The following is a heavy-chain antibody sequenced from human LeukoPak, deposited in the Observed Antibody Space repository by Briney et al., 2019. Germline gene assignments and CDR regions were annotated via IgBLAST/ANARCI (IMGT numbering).Heavy chain of an antibody. CDR3: ARGHEYDILTGPQDYYYMDV. Sequence: ASVKVSCKASGYTFTSYDINWVRQATGQGLEWMGWMNPNSGNTGYAQKFQGRVTMTRNTSISTAYMELSSLRSEDTAVYYCARGHEYDILTGPQDYYYMDVWGKGTTVTVSS. V-gene: IGHV1-8*01. J-gene: IGHJ6*03. CDR2: MNPNSGNT. CDR1: GYTFTSYD. D-gene: IGHD3-9*01.